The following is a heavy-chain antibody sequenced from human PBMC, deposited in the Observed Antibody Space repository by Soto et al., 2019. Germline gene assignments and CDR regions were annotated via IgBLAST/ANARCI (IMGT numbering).Heavy chain of an antibody. Sequence: EVQLLESGGGLVQPGGSLRLSCAASGFTFSSYAMSWVRQAPGKGLEWVSAISGSGGSTYYADSVKGRFTISRDNSTSTLYLQMNSLRAEATAVYYCSKVPYGDYRNWYFDLWGRGTLVTVSS. V-gene: IGHV3-23*01. J-gene: IGHJ2*01. CDR1: GFTFSSYA. CDR2: ISGSGGST. D-gene: IGHD4-17*01. CDR3: SKVPYGDYRNWYFDL.